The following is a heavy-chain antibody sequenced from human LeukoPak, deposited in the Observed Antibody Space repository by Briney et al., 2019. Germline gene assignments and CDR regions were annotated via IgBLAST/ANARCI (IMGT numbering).Heavy chain of an antibody. D-gene: IGHD2-15*01. J-gene: IGHJ4*02. CDR2: IYSDNT. Sequence: QTGGSLRLSCTVSGFTVSSNSMSWVRQAPGKGLEWVSFIYSDNTHYSDSVKGRFTISRDNAKNSLYLQMNSLRAEDTAVYYCARVHGGYPFDHWGQGTLVTVSS. CDR1: GFTVSSNS. CDR3: ARVHGGYPFDH. V-gene: IGHV3-53*01.